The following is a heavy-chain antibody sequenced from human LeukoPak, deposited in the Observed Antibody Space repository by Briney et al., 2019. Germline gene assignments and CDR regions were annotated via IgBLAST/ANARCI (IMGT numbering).Heavy chain of an antibody. D-gene: IGHD3-10*01. Sequence: GGSLRLSCVDSGFTFTNAWMSWVRQAPGKGLEWLGRIKSKTDGETTNYAEPVRGRFTISRDDSKSAVYLQMNSLKIEDTAVYYCTTDLGTYYHGSQRLIPIDYWGQGTLVTVSS. V-gene: IGHV3-15*01. CDR3: TTDLGTYYHGSQRLIPIDY. CDR2: IKSKTDGETT. J-gene: IGHJ4*02. CDR1: GFTFTNAW.